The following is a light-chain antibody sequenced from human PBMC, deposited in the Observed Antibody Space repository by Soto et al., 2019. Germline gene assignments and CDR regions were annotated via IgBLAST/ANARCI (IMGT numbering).Light chain of an antibody. CDR3: QQYNDYST. V-gene: IGKV1-5*03. J-gene: IGKJ1*01. CDR2: KAS. Sequence: DIQMTQSPSTLSASVGDRVTITCRASQSIDSWLAWYQHKPGKAPKLLIFKASTLETGVPSRFSGSGSGTDFTLTISSLQPEDFVTYYCQQYNDYSTFGQGTKVDIK. CDR1: QSIDSW.